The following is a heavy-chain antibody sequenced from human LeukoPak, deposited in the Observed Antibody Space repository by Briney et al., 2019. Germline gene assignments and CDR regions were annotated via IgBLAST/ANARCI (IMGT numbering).Heavy chain of an antibody. V-gene: IGHV4-39*01. J-gene: IGHJ4*02. CDR3: ARRIAVAGTSHFDY. CDR1: GGSISSSSYY. D-gene: IGHD6-19*01. Sequence: PSETLSLTCTVSGGSISSSSYYWGWIRQPPGKGLEWIGSIYYSGSTYYNPSLKSRDTISVDTSKNQFSLKLSSVTAADTAVYYCARRIAVAGTSHFDYWGQGTLVTVSS. CDR2: IYYSGST.